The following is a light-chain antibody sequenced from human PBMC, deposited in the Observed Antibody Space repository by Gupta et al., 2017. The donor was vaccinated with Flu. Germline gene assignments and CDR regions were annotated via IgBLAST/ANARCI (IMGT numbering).Light chain of an antibody. Sequence: SSELTQDPAVSVALGQTVRITCQGDSLRSYYASWYQQKPGQAPVLVIYGKNNRPSVIPDRFSGSSSRNTASLTITVAHAEDEADYYCNSRDSSGIHVVFGGGTKLTVL. CDR3: NSRDSSGIHVV. CDR1: SLRSYY. J-gene: IGLJ2*01. V-gene: IGLV3-19*01. CDR2: GKN.